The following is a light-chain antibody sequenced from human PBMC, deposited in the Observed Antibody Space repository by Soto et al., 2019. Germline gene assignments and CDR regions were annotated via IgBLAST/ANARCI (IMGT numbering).Light chain of an antibody. J-gene: IGKJ1*01. V-gene: IGKV3-20*01. CDR1: QSVSSSY. CDR3: QQYNNWPPMA. CDR2: GAS. Sequence: EIVLTQSPGTLSLSPGERATLSCRASQSVSSSYLAWYQQKPGQAPRLLIYGASSRATGIPDRFSGSGSGTECTLTISSLQSEDFAVYYCQQYNNWPPMAFGQGTKVEIK.